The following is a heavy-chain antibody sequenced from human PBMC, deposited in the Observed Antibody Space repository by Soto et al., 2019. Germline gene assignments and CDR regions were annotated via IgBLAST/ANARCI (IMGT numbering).Heavy chain of an antibody. J-gene: IGHJ4*02. CDR1: GFTLSSYA. CDR3: ARKGYYDSSGYPFDY. CDR2: ISYDGSNK. V-gene: IGHV3-30-3*01. D-gene: IGHD3-22*01. Sequence: GGSLRLSCAASGFTLSSYAMHWVRQAPGKGLEWEAVISYDGSNKYYADSVKGRFTISRDNSKNTLYLQMNSLRAEDTAVYYCARKGYYDSSGYPFDYWGQGTLVTSPQ.